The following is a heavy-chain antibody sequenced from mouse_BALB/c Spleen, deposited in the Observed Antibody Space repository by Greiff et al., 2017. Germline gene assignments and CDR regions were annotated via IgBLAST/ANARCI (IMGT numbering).Heavy chain of an antibody. D-gene: IGHD5-1*01. CDR1: GFTFTDYY. CDR2: IRNKANGYTT. V-gene: IGHV7-3*02. J-gene: IGHJ1*01. CDR3: ARGGVRSYWYFDV. Sequence: EVQRVESGGGLVQPGGSLRLSCATSGFTFTDYYMSWVRQPPGKALEWLGFIRNKANGYTTEYSASVKGRFTISRDNSQSILYLQMNTLRAEDSATYYCARGGVRSYWYFDVWGAGTTVTVSS.